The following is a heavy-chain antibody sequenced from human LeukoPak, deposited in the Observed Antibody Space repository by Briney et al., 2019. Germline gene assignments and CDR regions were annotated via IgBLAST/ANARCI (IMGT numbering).Heavy chain of an antibody. CDR1: GGSISSGSYY. Sequence: SQTLSLTCTVSGGSISSGSYYWSWIRQPAGKGLEWIGRIYTSGSTNYNPSLKSRVTISVDTSKNQFSLKLSSVTAADTAVYYYARVGYDFWSGLEYGMDVWGQGTTVTVSS. CDR2: IYTSGST. D-gene: IGHD3-3*01. V-gene: IGHV4-61*02. CDR3: ARVGYDFWSGLEYGMDV. J-gene: IGHJ6*02.